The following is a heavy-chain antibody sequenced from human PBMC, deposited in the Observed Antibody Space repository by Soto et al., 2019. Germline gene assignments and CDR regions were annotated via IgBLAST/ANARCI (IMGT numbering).Heavy chain of an antibody. V-gene: IGHV3-30*18. D-gene: IGHD6-6*01. CDR3: AKVGTEYSTLNWFDP. CDR2: ISYDGSNK. J-gene: IGHJ5*02. Sequence: HPGGSLRLSCAASGFTFSSYGMHWVRQAPGKGLEWVAVISYDGSNKYYADSVKGRFTISRDNSKNTLYLQMNSLRAEDTAVYYCAKVGTEYSTLNWFDPWGQGTLVTVSS. CDR1: GFTFSSYG.